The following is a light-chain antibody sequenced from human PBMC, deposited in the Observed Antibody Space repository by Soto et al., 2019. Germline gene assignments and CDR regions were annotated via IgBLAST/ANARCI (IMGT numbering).Light chain of an antibody. J-gene: IGKJ5*01. CDR2: GAS. V-gene: IGKV3-20*01. Sequence: DIVLTQSPGPLSLSPGERATLSCRASQSVTNNYLAWYQQKPGQATRPLIDGASSRATGVPDRFSGTGSGTDFTLTISRLEPEDFAVFYCQQYGNSPITFGQGTRLEIK. CDR1: QSVTNNY. CDR3: QQYGNSPIT.